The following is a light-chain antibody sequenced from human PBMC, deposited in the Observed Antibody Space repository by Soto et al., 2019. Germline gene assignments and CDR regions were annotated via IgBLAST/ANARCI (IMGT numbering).Light chain of an antibody. Sequence: QSVLTQPPSVSAAPGQKVTISCSGSSSNIGNNYVSWYQQLPGTAPKLLIYENNKRPSGIPDRFSGSKSGTSATLGITGLQTGDEADYYCGTWDSRLSAVFGGGTQLTVL. V-gene: IGLV1-51*02. CDR2: ENN. J-gene: IGLJ7*01. CDR3: GTWDSRLSAV. CDR1: SSNIGNNY.